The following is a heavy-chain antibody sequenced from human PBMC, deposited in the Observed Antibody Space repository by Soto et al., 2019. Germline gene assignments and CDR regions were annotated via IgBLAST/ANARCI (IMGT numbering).Heavy chain of an antibody. V-gene: IGHV4-31*03. CDR2: IYYSGST. D-gene: IGHD4-17*01. Sequence: SQTLSLTCTVSGGSISSRGYYWSWIRQHPGKGLEWTGYIYYSGSTYYNPSLKSRVTLSVDTSKNQFSLTLSYVTAADTAVYYCARHEGADYGGDAGWFDPWGQGTLVTVSS. CDR3: ARHEGADYGGDAGWFDP. J-gene: IGHJ5*02. CDR1: GGSISSRGYY.